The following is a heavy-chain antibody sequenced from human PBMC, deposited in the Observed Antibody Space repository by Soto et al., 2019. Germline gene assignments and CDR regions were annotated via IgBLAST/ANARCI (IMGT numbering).Heavy chain of an antibody. J-gene: IGHJ4*02. Sequence: PSETLSLTCTVSGGSISSGGYYWSWIRQHPGKCLEWIGYIYYSGSTYYNPSLKSRVTISVDTSKNQFSLKLSSVTAADTAVYYCARNYDSSGYYYDYWGQGTLVTVSS. V-gene: IGHV4-31*03. CDR1: GGSISSGGYY. CDR3: ARNYDSSGYYYDY. CDR2: IYYSGST. D-gene: IGHD3-22*01.